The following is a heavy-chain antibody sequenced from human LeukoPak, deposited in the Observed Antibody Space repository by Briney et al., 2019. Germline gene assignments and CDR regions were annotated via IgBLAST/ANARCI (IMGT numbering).Heavy chain of an antibody. Sequence: SETLSLTCTVSGGSISSIGYYWGWIRQPPGKGLEWIGSIYYSGSTYYNPSLKSRVTISVDTSKNQFSLKLSSVTAADTAVYYCARVVTTRPDYYYYYMDVWGKGTTVTVSS. CDR1: GGSISSIGYY. J-gene: IGHJ6*03. D-gene: IGHD4-11*01. CDR3: ARVVTTRPDYYYYYMDV. V-gene: IGHV4-39*07. CDR2: IYYSGST.